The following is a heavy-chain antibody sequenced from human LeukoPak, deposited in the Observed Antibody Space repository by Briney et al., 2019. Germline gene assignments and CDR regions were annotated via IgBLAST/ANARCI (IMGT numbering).Heavy chain of an antibody. Sequence: KSSETLSLTCAVYGGSFSGYYWSWIRQPPGKGLEWIGEINHSGSTNYNPSLKSRVTISVDTSKNQFSLKLSSVTAADTAVYYCARIYYGSGSPAGWFDPWGQGTLVTVSS. J-gene: IGHJ5*02. D-gene: IGHD3-10*01. CDR2: INHSGST. CDR1: GGSFSGYY. CDR3: ARIYYGSGSPAGWFDP. V-gene: IGHV4-34*01.